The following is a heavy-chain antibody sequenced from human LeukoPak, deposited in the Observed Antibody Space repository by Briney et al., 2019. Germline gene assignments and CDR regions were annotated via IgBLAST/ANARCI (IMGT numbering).Heavy chain of an antibody. CDR1: GGSITDYF. V-gene: IGHV4-34*01. Sequence: SETLSLTCALSGGSITDYFYNWVRQPPGKGLEWIGEINHSGSSTYNPSLKSRVIISVDASKNQFSLKLTSVTAADTAVYYCARVGDLFGAHRVRGLPPDYYYMDVWGKGTTVTVSS. CDR2: INHSGSS. J-gene: IGHJ6*03. D-gene: IGHD3-10*01. CDR3: ARVGDLFGAHRVRGLPPDYYYMDV.